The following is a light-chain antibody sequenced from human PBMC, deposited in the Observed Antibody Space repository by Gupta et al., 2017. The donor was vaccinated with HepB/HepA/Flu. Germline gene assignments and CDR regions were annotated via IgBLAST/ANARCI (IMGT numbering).Light chain of an antibody. Sequence: DIVVTQSPDSLAASLGERATINCKSSQSVLYSPNNKNYLAWYQQKPGQPPKLLIYWASTRESGVPDRFSGSGSGTDFTLTISSLQAEDVAVYYCQQFYSTPGTFGQGTKVEIK. J-gene: IGKJ1*01. CDR2: WAS. V-gene: IGKV4-1*01. CDR1: QSVLYSPNNKNY. CDR3: QQFYSTPGT.